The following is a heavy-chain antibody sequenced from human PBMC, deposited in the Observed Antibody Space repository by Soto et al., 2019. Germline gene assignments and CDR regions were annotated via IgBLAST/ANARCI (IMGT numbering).Heavy chain of an antibody. CDR1: GGSISSYY. CDR2: IYYSGST. D-gene: IGHD2-21*01. CDR3: ARAPSWRAHINWFDP. V-gene: IGHV4-59*01. Sequence: SETLSLTCTVSGGSISSYYWSWIRQPPGKGLEWIGYIYYSGSTNYNPSLKSRVTISVDTSKNQFSLKLSSVTAADTAVYYCARAPSWRAHINWFDPWGQGTLVTVSS. J-gene: IGHJ5*02.